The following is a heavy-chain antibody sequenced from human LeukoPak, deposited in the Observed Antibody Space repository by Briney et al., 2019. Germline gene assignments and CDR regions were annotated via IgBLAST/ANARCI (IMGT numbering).Heavy chain of an antibody. CDR2: FDPEDGET. J-gene: IGHJ3*02. CDR3: ATTQRRGFITMIVVVPNDAFDI. D-gene: IGHD3-22*01. V-gene: IGHV1-24*01. CDR1: GYTLTELS. Sequence: ASVKVSCKVSGYTLTELSMHWVRQAPGKGLEWMGGFDPEDGETIYAQKFQGRVTMTEDTSTDTAYMELSSLRSEDTAVYYCATTQRRGFITMIVVVPNDAFDIWGQGTMVTVSS.